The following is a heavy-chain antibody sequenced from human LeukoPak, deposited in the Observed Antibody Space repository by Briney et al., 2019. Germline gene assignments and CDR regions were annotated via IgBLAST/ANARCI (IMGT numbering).Heavy chain of an antibody. CDR3: ARGYCSGGSCYGALNY. CDR1: GFTVSSNY. J-gene: IGHJ4*02. CDR2: IYSGGST. Sequence: GSLRLSCAASGFTVSSNYMSWVRQAPGKGLEWVSVIYSGGSTYYADSVKGRFTISRDNSKNTLYPQMNSLRAEDTAVYYCARGYCSGGSCYGALNYWGQGTLVTVSS. V-gene: IGHV3-53*01. D-gene: IGHD2-15*01.